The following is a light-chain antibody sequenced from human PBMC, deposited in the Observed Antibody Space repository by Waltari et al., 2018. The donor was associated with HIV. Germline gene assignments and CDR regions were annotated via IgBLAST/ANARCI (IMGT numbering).Light chain of an antibody. J-gene: IGLJ1*01. CDR2: GNS. CDR3: QSHDSSLSGYV. V-gene: IGLV1-40*01. Sequence: QSVLTQPPSVSGAPGQRVTISCTGSSSNIGAGYHVHWYQQLPGTAPKLLIQGNSNRPAGVPDRFSGSKSCTSASLAITGLQAEDEADYHCQSHDSSLSGYVFGTGTKVTVL. CDR1: SSNIGAGYH.